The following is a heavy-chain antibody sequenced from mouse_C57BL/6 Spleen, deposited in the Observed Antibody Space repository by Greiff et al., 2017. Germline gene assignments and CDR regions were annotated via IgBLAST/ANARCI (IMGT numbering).Heavy chain of an antibody. CDR1: GYTFTGYW. V-gene: IGHV1-9*01. CDR3: AKSDDGEYAMDY. D-gene: IGHD2-3*01. CDR2: IFPGSGGT. Sequence: QVQLQQSGAELMKPGASVKLSCKATGYTFTGYWIEWVKQRPGHGLEWIGEIFPGSGGTNYNQKFKGKATFTADTSSNTAYMQLSSLTTEDSAICYCAKSDDGEYAMDYWGQGTSVTVSS. J-gene: IGHJ4*01.